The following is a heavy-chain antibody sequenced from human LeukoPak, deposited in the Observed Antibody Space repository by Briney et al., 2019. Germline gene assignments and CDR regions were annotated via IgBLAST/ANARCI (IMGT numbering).Heavy chain of an antibody. J-gene: IGHJ4*02. D-gene: IGHD2-15*01. Sequence: SETLSLTCTVSGDSITNYFLSWIRQPPGKGLEWIGYIYYTGNTNYKPSLKSRVTMSVDTSTNQFSLRLRSVTAADTAVYYCARRRVAYSADCFDYWGRGTQVPVSS. CDR3: ARRRVAYSADCFDY. CDR1: GDSITNYF. V-gene: IGHV4-59*01. CDR2: IYYTGNT.